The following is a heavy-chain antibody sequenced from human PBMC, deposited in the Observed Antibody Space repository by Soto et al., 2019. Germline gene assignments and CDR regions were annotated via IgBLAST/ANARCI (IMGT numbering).Heavy chain of an antibody. Sequence: QVQLVQSGAEVKKPGASVKVSCKASGYTFTSYDINWVRQATGQGLEWMGWMNPNSGYTAYAQKFQGRVAMTRNTSISTAYMELRSLRSEDTAVYYCASERTGTTSMDVWGQGTTVTVSS. D-gene: IGHD1-1*01. CDR1: GYTFTSYD. CDR2: MNPNSGYT. CDR3: ASERTGTTSMDV. J-gene: IGHJ6*02. V-gene: IGHV1-8*01.